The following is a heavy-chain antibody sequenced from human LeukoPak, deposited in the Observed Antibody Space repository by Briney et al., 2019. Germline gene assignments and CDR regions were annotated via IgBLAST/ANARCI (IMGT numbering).Heavy chain of an antibody. D-gene: IGHD4-23*01. J-gene: IGHJ4*02. CDR2: IHPNTGGT. CDR1: GYTFTGYY. Sequence: ASVKVSCKASGYTFTGYYIHWVRQAPGQGLEWMGWIHPNTGGTYFAQNFQGRVTMTVDTSISTAYMELSRLTSDDTAVYYCAGPTTTVVSIYWGQGTLVSVSS. V-gene: IGHV1-2*02. CDR3: AGPTTTVVSIY.